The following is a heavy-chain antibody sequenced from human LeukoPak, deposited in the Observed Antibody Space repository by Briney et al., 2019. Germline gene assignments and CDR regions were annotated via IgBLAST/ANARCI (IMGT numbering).Heavy chain of an antibody. D-gene: IGHD2-2*01. CDR2: ISSSSSYI. CDR1: GFTFSSYS. Sequence: GGSLRLSCAASGFTFSSYSMNWVRQAPGKGLEWVSSISSSSSYIYYADSVKGRFTISRDSAKNSLYLQMNSLRAEDTAVYYCASSLPSPDIVVVPAAFYGMDVWGQGTTVTVSS. J-gene: IGHJ6*02. V-gene: IGHV3-21*01. CDR3: ASSLPSPDIVVVPAAFYGMDV.